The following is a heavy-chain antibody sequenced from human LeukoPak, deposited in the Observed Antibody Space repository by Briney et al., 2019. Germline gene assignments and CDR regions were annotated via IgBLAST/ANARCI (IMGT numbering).Heavy chain of an antibody. CDR2: ISWNSGSI. CDR1: GFTFDDYA. CDR3: ARHGPHNFDY. V-gene: IGHV3-9*01. J-gene: IGHJ4*02. Sequence: GRSLRLSCAASGFTFDDYAMHWVRQAPGKGLEWVSGISWNSGSIGYADSVKGRFTISRDNAKNSLDLQMNSLRAEDTAVYYCARHGPHNFDYWGQGTLVTVSS.